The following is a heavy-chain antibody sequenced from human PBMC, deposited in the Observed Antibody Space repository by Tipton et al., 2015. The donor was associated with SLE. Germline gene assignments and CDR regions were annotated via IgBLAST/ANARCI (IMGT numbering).Heavy chain of an antibody. Sequence: SLRLSCAASGFTFSSYSMNWVRQAPGKGLEWVSSISSSSSTIYYADSVKGRFTISRDNAKNSLYLQMNSLRAEDTAVYYCAGSIAAAGTFDYWGQGTLVTVSS. CDR1: GFTFSSYS. J-gene: IGHJ4*02. D-gene: IGHD6-13*01. CDR3: AGSIAAAGTFDY. V-gene: IGHV3-48*01. CDR2: ISSSSSTI.